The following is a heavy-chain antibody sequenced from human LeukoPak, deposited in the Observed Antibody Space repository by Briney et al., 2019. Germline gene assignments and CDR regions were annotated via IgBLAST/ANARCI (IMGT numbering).Heavy chain of an antibody. D-gene: IGHD3-16*02. CDR2: ISGSSGSI. CDR3: ARANPPGISFFDY. CDR1: GFTFDDYA. Sequence: GRSLRLSCAASGFTFDDYAMHWVRQAPGKGLEWVSSISGSSGSIYYADSVKDRFTISRDNAENSLYLQMNSLRAEDTAVYYCARANPPGISFFDYWGQGALVTVSS. V-gene: IGHV3-21*06. J-gene: IGHJ4*02.